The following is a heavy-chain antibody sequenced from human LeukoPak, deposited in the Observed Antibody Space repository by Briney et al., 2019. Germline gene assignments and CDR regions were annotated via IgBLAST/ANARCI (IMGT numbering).Heavy chain of an antibody. CDR1: GFTFSSYA. CDR2: ISYDGSNK. V-gene: IGHV3-30*04. Sequence: PGGSLRLSCAASGFTFSSYAMHWVRQAPGKGLEWVAVISYDGSNKYYADSVKGRFTISRDNSKNTLYLQMNSLRAEDTAVYYCARPIAAAGTWGSDYWGQGTLVTVSS. D-gene: IGHD6-13*01. CDR3: ARPIAAAGTWGSDY. J-gene: IGHJ4*02.